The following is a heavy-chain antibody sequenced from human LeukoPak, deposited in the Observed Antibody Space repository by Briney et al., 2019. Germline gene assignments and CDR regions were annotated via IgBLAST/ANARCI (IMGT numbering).Heavy chain of an antibody. D-gene: IGHD6-13*01. Sequence: SETPSLTCTVSGGSISSYYWSWIRQPPGKGLEWIGYIYYSGSTNYNPSLKSRVTISVDTSKNHFSLELSSATAADTAVYFCARGRVSSSTWYSTYYYYFYMDVWGKGTTVTVSS. J-gene: IGHJ6*03. CDR1: GGSISSYY. V-gene: IGHV4-59*01. CDR2: IYYSGST. CDR3: ARGRVSSSTWYSTYYYYFYMDV.